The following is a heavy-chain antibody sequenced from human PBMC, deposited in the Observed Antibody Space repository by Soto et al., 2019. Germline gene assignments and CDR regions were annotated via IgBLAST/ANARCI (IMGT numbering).Heavy chain of an antibody. D-gene: IGHD5-12*01. Sequence: KVSCKASGGTFSSYTISWVRQAPGQGLEWMGRIIPILGIANYAQKFQGRVTITADKSTSTAYMELSSLRSEDTAVYYCARDLSGYDPFDYWGQGTLVTVSS. V-gene: IGHV1-69*02. CDR3: ARDLSGYDPFDY. CDR1: GGTFSSYT. CDR2: IIPILGIA. J-gene: IGHJ4*02.